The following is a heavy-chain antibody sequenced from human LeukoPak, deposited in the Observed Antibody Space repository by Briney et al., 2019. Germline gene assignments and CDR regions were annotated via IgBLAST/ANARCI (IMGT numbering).Heavy chain of an antibody. Sequence: PGGSLRPSCAASGFTFSSYWMSWVRQAPGKGLEWVANIKQDGSEKCYVDSVKGRFTISRDNAKNSLYLQMNSLRAEDTAVYYCARDHSSGWLGLYYFDYWGQGTLVTVSS. V-gene: IGHV3-7*01. D-gene: IGHD6-19*01. CDR2: IKQDGSEK. CDR3: ARDHSSGWLGLYYFDY. J-gene: IGHJ4*02. CDR1: GFTFSSYW.